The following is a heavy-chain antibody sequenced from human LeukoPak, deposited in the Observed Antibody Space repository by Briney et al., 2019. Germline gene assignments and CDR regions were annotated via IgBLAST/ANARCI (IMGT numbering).Heavy chain of an antibody. D-gene: IGHD6-19*01. CDR2: ISGSGGST. CDR1: GYTFSSYA. CDR3: AKPGPEGIAVAD. Sequence: GSLILSCAASGYTFSSYAMSWVRQAPGKGLEWVSAISGSGGSTYYADSVKGRFTISRDNSKNTLYLQMNSLRAEDTAVYYCAKPGPEGIAVADWGQGTLVTVSS. V-gene: IGHV3-23*01. J-gene: IGHJ4*02.